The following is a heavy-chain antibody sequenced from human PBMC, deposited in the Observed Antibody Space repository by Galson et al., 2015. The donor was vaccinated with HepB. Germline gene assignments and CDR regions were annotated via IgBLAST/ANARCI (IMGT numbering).Heavy chain of an antibody. V-gene: IGHV3-7*03. J-gene: IGHJ3*01. D-gene: IGHD4-17*01. Sequence: SLRLSCAASGFTFSTYWMAWVRQAPGEGLEWVANIKQHGNKEYYVDSVKGRFTISRDNVKNSLYLHMNSLRAEDTAVYYCARVTPSDEYGDYEGAFAVWGQGTMVTVSS. CDR3: ARVTPSDEYGDYEGAFAV. CDR2: IKQHGNKE. CDR1: GFTFSTYW.